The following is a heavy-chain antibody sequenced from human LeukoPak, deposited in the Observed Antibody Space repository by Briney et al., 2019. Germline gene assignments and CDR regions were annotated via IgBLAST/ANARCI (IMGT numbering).Heavy chain of an antibody. D-gene: IGHD4-17*01. J-gene: IGHJ4*02. Sequence: SETLSLTCTVSGGSISSYYWSWIRQPPGKGLEWIGYIYYSGTTNYNPSLKSRVTISVDTSKNQFSLKLSSVTAADTAVYYCARVDTVTTTFDYWGQGTLVTVSS. V-gene: IGHV4-59*08. CDR3: ARVDTVTTTFDY. CDR1: GGSISSYY. CDR2: IYYSGTT.